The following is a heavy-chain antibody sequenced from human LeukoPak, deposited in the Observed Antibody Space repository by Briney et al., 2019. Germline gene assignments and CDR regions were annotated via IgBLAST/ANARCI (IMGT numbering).Heavy chain of an antibody. CDR2: ISGSGGNT. CDR3: AKMGEDWGRYWYFDF. Sequence: GGSLRLSCGVSGFTFNNYAMGWVRQAPGKGPEWVSVISGSGGNTYYTDSVKGQFTISRDNSKNTLYLQMNSLRAEDTAVYFCAKMGEDWGRYWYFDFWGRGTLVTVSS. CDR1: GFTFNNYA. V-gene: IGHV3-23*01. D-gene: IGHD3-16*01. J-gene: IGHJ2*01.